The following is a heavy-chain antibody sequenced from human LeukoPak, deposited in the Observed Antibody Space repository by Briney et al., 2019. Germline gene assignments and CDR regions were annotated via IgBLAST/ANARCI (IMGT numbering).Heavy chain of an antibody. CDR3: AKDGPNSWFGEAT. D-gene: IGHD3-10*01. CDR1: GFTFSSYG. J-gene: IGHJ5*02. Sequence: GGSLRLSCAASGFTFSSYGMHWVRQAPGKGREWLALISYDGSVKYYADSVKGRFTSSRDNSKNTLYLQMNSLRAEDTAVYYCAKDGPNSWFGEATWGQGTLVTVSS. V-gene: IGHV3-30*18. CDR2: ISYDGSVK.